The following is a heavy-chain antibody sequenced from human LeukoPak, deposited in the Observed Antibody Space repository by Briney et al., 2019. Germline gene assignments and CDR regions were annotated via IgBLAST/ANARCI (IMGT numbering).Heavy chain of an antibody. CDR1: GYTFTGYY. Sequence: ASVKVSCKASGYTFTGYYIHWVRQAPGQGLESVGWINTNSGATNYAQKFQGRVTMTRDTSISTAYMEVSRLTSDDTAVYYCARVSPFSYDSIGYSRDWGQGTLVTVSS. V-gene: IGHV1-2*02. J-gene: IGHJ4*02. CDR3: ARVSPFSYDSIGYSRD. D-gene: IGHD3-22*01. CDR2: INTNSGAT.